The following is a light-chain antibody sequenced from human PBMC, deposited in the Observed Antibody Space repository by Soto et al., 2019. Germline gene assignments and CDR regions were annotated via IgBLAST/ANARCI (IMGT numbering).Light chain of an antibody. Sequence: DIQMTQSPSTLSASVGDRVTITCRASQSIGRNLNWYQQKPGKAPKLLIYAASSLQSGVPSRFSGSGSGTDFTLTISSLQPEDFATYYCQQSYSTLITFGQGTRLEIK. CDR1: QSIGRN. CDR2: AAS. V-gene: IGKV1-39*01. J-gene: IGKJ5*01. CDR3: QQSYSTLIT.